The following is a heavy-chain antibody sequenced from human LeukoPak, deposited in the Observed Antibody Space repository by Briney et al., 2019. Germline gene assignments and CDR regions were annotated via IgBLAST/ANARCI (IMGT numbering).Heavy chain of an antibody. J-gene: IGHJ4*02. V-gene: IGHV3-7*05. CDR3: ARGYSDSEDYFDY. CDR1: GLTFSSYW. D-gene: IGHD5-18*01. CDR2: IKEDGSEK. Sequence: GGSLRLSCAASGLTFSSYWMSWVRQAPGKGLEWVAFIKEDGSEKYYVDSVKGRFTISRDNAKNSLYLQMNSLRAEDTAVYYCARGYSDSEDYFDYWGQGTLVTVSS.